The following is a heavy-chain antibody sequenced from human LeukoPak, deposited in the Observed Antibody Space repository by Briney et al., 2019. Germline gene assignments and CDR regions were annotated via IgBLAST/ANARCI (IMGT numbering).Heavy chain of an antibody. D-gene: IGHD3-22*01. CDR3: AKDIADNYYDSSGYPSG. Sequence: PGGSLRLSCAASGFTFDVYAMHWVRQAPGKGLEWVSLISGDGGSTYYADSVKSRFTISRDNSKNSLYLQMNSLRTEDTALYYCAKDIADNYYDSSGYPSGWGQGTLVTVSS. CDR2: ISGDGGST. CDR1: GFTFDVYA. V-gene: IGHV3-43*02. J-gene: IGHJ4*02.